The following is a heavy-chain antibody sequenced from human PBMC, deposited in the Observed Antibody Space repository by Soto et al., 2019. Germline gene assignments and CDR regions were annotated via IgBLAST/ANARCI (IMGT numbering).Heavy chain of an antibody. D-gene: IGHD3-10*01. V-gene: IGHV1-3*01. J-gene: IGHJ5*02. CDR3: STSYYGSGSYVA. CDR1: GYTFTSYA. CDR2: INAGNGNT. Sequence: QVQLVQSGAEVKKPGASVKVSCKASGYTFTSYAMHWVRQAPGQRLEWMGWINAGNGNTKYSQKFQGRVTITRDTSASTAYMELSSGRCEDTAVYCCSTSYYGSGSYVAWGQGTLVTVSS.